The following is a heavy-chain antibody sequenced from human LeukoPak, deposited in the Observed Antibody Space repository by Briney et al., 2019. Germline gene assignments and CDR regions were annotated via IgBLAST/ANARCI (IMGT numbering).Heavy chain of an antibody. Sequence: ASVKVSCKASGYTFTSYYMHWVRQAPGQGLEWMGIIDPSGGSTSYAQKFQGRVTMTRDTSTSTVYMELSSLRSEDTAVYYRARDQLQENLGGDHFDYWGQGTLVTVSS. CDR3: ARDQLQENLGGDHFDY. CDR2: IDPSGGST. CDR1: GYTFTSYY. V-gene: IGHV1-46*01. D-gene: IGHD2-21*02. J-gene: IGHJ4*02.